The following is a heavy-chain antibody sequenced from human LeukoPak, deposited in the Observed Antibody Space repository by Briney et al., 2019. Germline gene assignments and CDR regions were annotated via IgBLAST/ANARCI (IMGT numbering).Heavy chain of an antibody. D-gene: IGHD5-18*01. V-gene: IGHV1-2*02. Sequence: GASVKVSCKASGYTFTGYYMLWVRQAPGQGLEWMGWINPNSGGTNYAQKFQGRVTMTRDTSISTAYMELSRLRSDDTAVYYCARIVGSLDPVDYWGQGTLVTVSS. J-gene: IGHJ4*02. CDR3: ARIVGSLDPVDY. CDR1: GYTFTGYY. CDR2: INPNSGGT.